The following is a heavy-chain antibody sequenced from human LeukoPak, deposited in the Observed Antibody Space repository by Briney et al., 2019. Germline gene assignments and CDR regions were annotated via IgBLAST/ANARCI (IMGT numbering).Heavy chain of an antibody. CDR2: INQPGSDK. J-gene: IGHJ4*02. V-gene: IGHV3-7*05. Sequence: GGSLRLSCAASGFTVSTNYMSWVRQAPGKGLEWVANINQPGSDKYYVDSVKGRFTISRDNAKNSLYLQMNSLRAEDTAVYYCTRGMIRGVMDDYWGQGTLVTVSS. CDR3: TRGMIRGVMDDY. CDR1: GFTVSTNY. D-gene: IGHD3-10*01.